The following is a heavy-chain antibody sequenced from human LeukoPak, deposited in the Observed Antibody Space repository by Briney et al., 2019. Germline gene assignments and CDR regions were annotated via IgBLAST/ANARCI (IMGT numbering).Heavy chain of an antibody. Sequence: SETLSLTCTVSGGSISSYYWSWIRQPAGKGLEWIGRIYTSGSTNYNPSLKSRVTMSVDTSKNQFSLKLSSVTAADTAVYYCARVHSSGWSDAFDIWGQGTMVTVSS. D-gene: IGHD6-19*01. V-gene: IGHV4-4*07. CDR1: GGSISSYY. J-gene: IGHJ3*02. CDR2: IYTSGST. CDR3: ARVHSSGWSDAFDI.